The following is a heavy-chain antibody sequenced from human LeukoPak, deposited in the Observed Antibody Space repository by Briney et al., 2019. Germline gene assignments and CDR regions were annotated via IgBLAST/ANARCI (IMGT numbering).Heavy chain of an antibody. J-gene: IGHJ5*02. V-gene: IGHV3-48*03. CDR1: GFTFSSYE. CDR3: ARDASYSSSSPWFDP. Sequence: GGSLRLSCAASGFTFSSYEMNWVRQAPGKGLEWVSYISSSGSTIYYADSVKGRFTISRDNAKNSLYLQMSSLRSEDTAVYYCARDASYSSSSPWFDPWGQGTLVTVSS. D-gene: IGHD6-6*01. CDR2: ISSSGSTI.